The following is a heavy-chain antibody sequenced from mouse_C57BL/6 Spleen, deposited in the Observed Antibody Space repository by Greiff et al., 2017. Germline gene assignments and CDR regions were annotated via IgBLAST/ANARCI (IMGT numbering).Heavy chain of an antibody. Sequence: QVQLKQSGPGLVQPSQSLSITCTVSGFSLTSYGVHWVRQSPGKGLEWLGVIWSGGSTDYNAAFISRLSISKDNSKSQVFFKMNRLQADDTAIYYCTKIYYDYETNYAMDYWGQGTSVTVSS. J-gene: IGHJ4*01. V-gene: IGHV2-2*01. CDR2: IWSGGST. CDR1: GFSLTSYG. CDR3: TKIYYDYETNYAMDY. D-gene: IGHD2-4*01.